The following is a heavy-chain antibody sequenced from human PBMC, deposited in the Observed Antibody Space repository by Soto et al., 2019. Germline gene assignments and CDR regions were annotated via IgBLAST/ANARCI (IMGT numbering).Heavy chain of an antibody. CDR2: INHSGST. J-gene: IGHJ4*02. D-gene: IGHD2-15*01. CDR3: ASGYCSGGSCYYGSFDY. V-gene: IGHV4-34*01. Sequence: QVQLQQWGAGLLKPSETLSLTCAVYGGSFSGYYCSWIRQPPGKGLEWIGEINHSGSTNYNPSLKSRVTISVDTSKNQFSLKLSSVTAADTAVYYCASGYCSGGSCYYGSFDYWGQGTLVTVSS. CDR1: GGSFSGYY.